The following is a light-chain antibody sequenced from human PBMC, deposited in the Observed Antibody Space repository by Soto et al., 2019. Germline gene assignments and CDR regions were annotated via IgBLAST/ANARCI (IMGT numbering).Light chain of an antibody. Sequence: EIVMTQSPATLSVSPGERATLSCRASQSVSSNLAWYQQKPGQAPTLLIYGASARATGIPVRFSGSRSGTEFTLTISSLQSEDFAVYYCQHYNNWPFTFGQGTKVDI. V-gene: IGKV3-15*01. J-gene: IGKJ2*01. CDR1: QSVSSN. CDR3: QHYNNWPFT. CDR2: GAS.